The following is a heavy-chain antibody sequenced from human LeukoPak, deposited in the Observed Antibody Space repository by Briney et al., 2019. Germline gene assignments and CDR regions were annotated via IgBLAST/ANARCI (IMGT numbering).Heavy chain of an antibody. J-gene: IGHJ4*02. CDR3: AKAIKQQLVNFDY. CDR1: GFIFSNYA. D-gene: IGHD6-13*01. CDR2: ITGSGGDS. Sequence: GGSLRLSCKASGFIFSNYAMSWVRQAPGKGLEWVSIITGSGGDSYYTDSVKGRFTLSRDNSKNTLFLQMNSLRAEDTAVYYCAKAIKQQLVNFDYWGQGTLVTVSS. V-gene: IGHV3-23*01.